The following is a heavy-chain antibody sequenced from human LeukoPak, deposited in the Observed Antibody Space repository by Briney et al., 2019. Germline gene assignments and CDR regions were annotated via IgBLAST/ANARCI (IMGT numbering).Heavy chain of an antibody. CDR3: ARVSMGYYYYMDV. D-gene: IGHD2/OR15-2a*01. CDR2: IYHSGST. Sequence: PSETLSLTCTVSGYSISSGYYWGWIRQPPGKGLEWIGSIYHSGSTYYNPSLKSRVTISVDTSKNQFSLKLSSVTAADTAVYYCARVSMGYYYYMDVWGKGTTVTVSS. V-gene: IGHV4-38-2*02. J-gene: IGHJ6*03. CDR1: GYSISSGYY.